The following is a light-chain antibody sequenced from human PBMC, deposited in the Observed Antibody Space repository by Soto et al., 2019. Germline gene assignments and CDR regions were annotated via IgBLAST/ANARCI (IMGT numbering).Light chain of an antibody. J-gene: IGLJ1*01. Sequence: QSVLTQPASVSGSPGQSITISCTGTSSDVGTYNLVSWYQHHPGKAPKLMIYEGSKRPSGVSNRFSGSKSGNTASLTISGRQAEDEADYYCCSYAGSSTYVFGPGTKVTVL. CDR1: SSDVGTYNL. CDR2: EGS. CDR3: CSYAGSSTYV. V-gene: IGLV2-23*01.